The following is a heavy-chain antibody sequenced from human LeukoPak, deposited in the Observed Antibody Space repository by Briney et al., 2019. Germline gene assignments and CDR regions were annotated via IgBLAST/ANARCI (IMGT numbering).Heavy chain of an antibody. CDR1: GYTFTGYY. Sequence: ASVKVSYKASGYTFTGYYMHWVRQAPGQGLEWMGWINPNSGGTNYAQKFQGRVTMTRDTSITTAYMDLSRLSSDDTAVYYCTRGRSGWGSGDYWGQGTLVTVSS. V-gene: IGHV1-2*02. CDR2: INPNSGGT. J-gene: IGHJ4*02. D-gene: IGHD7-27*01. CDR3: TRGRSGWGSGDY.